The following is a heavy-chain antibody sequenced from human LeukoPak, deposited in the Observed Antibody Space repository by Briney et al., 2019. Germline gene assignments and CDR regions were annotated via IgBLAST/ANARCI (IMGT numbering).Heavy chain of an antibody. D-gene: IGHD3-16*02. CDR1: GYSISSGGYY. V-gene: IGHV4-38-2*02. J-gene: IGHJ3*02. Sequence: SETLSLTCTVSGYSISSGGYYWGWIRQPPGKGLEWIGSIYHSGSTYYNPSLKSRVTISVDTSKNQFSLKLSSVTAADTAVYYCASLGAFGGVIAHGAFDIWGQGTMVTVSS. CDR2: IYHSGST. CDR3: ASLGAFGGVIAHGAFDI.